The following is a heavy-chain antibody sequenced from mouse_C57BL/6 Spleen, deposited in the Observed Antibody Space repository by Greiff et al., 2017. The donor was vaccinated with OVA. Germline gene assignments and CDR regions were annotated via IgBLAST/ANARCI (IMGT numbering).Heavy chain of an antibody. CDR1: GYAFSSSW. V-gene: IGHV1-82*01. D-gene: IGHD2-2*01. J-gene: IGHJ4*01. Sequence: VQLQQSGPELVKPGASVKISCKASGYAFSSSWMNWVKQRPGKGLEWIGRIYPGDGDTNYNGKFKGKATLTADKSSSTAYMQLSSLTSEDSAVYFCARYGYDGYYYAMDYWGQGTSVTVSS. CDR3: ARYGYDGYYYAMDY. CDR2: IYPGDGDT.